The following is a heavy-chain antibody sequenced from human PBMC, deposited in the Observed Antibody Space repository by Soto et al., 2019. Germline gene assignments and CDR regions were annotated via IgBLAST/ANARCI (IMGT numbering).Heavy chain of an antibody. CDR2: ISSSSSYI. CDR3: ARDPRETYCSSTSCYHYYYYGMGV. D-gene: IGHD2-2*01. Sequence: GGSLRLSCAASGFTFSSYSMNWVRQAPGKGLEWVSSISSSSSYIYYADSVKGRFTISRDNAKNSLYLQMNSLRAEDTAVYYCARDPRETYCSSTSCYHYYYYGMGVWGQGTTVTVSS. J-gene: IGHJ6*02. CDR1: GFTFSSYS. V-gene: IGHV3-21*01.